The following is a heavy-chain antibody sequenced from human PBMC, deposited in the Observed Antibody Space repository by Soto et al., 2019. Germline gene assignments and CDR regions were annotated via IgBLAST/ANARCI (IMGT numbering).Heavy chain of an antibody. J-gene: IGHJ5*02. CDR3: VRTARQGAVAPHWFDR. CDR1: GGSFSGYY. CDR2: INHSGST. D-gene: IGHD2-21*02. Sequence: SETLSLTCAVYGGSFSGYYWSWIRQPPGKGLEWIGEINHSGSTNYNPSLKSRVTISVDTSKNQFSLKLSSVTAADTAVYYCVRTARQGAVAPHWFDRWGQGTQVTVSS. V-gene: IGHV4-34*01.